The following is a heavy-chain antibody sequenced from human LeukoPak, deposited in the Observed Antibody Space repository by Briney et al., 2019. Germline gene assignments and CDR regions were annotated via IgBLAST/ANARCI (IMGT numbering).Heavy chain of an antibody. D-gene: IGHD3-16*01. Sequence: GGSLRLSCAASRFTFSSYWMSWVRQAPGKGLEWVANIKQDGSEKYYVDSVKGRFTISRDNAKNSLYLQMNSLRAEDTAVYYCAREIGLDYWGQGTLVTVSS. V-gene: IGHV3-7*01. CDR2: IKQDGSEK. CDR3: AREIGLDY. J-gene: IGHJ4*02. CDR1: RFTFSSYW.